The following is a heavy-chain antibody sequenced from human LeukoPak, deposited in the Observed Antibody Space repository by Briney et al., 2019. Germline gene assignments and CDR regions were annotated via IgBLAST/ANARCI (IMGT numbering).Heavy chain of an antibody. CDR2: ISGSGGST. CDR3: AKVSAHYGDFTTRYYGMDV. V-gene: IGHV3-23*01. CDR1: GFTFSSYA. Sequence: GGSLRLSCAASGFTFSSYAMSWVRQAPGKGLEWVSAISGSGGSTYYADSVKGRFTISRDNSKNTLYLQMNSLRAEDTAVYYCAKVSAHYGDFTTRYYGMDVRGQGTTVTVSS. D-gene: IGHD4-17*01. J-gene: IGHJ6*02.